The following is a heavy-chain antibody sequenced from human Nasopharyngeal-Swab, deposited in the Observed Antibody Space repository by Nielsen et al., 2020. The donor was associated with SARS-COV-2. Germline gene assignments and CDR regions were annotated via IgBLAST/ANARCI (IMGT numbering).Heavy chain of an antibody. D-gene: IGHD1-26*01. CDR3: ARHSGSFLTWEHAFDI. Sequence: SETLSLTCTVSGGSISSSSYYCGWIRQPPGKGLEWIGSIYYSVSTYYNPSLKSRVPISVATSKNQFSLKLSSVTAADTAVYYCARHSGSFLTWEHAFDIWGQGTMVTVSS. J-gene: IGHJ3*02. CDR2: IYYSVST. CDR1: GGSISSSSYY. V-gene: IGHV4-39*01.